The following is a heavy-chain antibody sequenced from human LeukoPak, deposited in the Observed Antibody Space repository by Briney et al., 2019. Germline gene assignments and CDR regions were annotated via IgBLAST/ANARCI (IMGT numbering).Heavy chain of an antibody. CDR1: GGSISSSSYY. CDR3: ASLASVAVEKPFDY. J-gene: IGHJ4*02. CDR2: IYYSGST. Sequence: SKTLSLTCTVSGGSISSSSYYWGWIRQPPGKGLEWIGSIYYSGSTYYNPSLKSRVTISVDTSKNQFSLKLTSVTAADTAVYYCASLASVAVEKPFDYWGQGTLVTVSS. V-gene: IGHV4-39*01. D-gene: IGHD2-15*01.